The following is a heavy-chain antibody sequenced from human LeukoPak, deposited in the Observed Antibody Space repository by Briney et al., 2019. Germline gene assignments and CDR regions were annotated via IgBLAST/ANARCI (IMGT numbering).Heavy chain of an antibody. CDR2: IYDDGST. CDR1: GGSIRSSSYY. V-gene: IGHV4-61*05. CDR3: ARGLRSSSWYVVGY. D-gene: IGHD6-13*01. J-gene: IGHJ4*02. Sequence: PSETLSLTCTVSGGSIRSSSYYWSWIRQPPGKGLQWIGYIYDDGSTNYNPSLKSRVTISVDTSKNQFSLKVSSVTAADTAVYYCARGLRSSSWYVVGYWGQGTLVTVSS.